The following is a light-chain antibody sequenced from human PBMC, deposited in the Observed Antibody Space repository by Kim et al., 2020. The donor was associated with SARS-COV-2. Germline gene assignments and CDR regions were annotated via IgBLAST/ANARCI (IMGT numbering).Light chain of an antibody. Sequence: EIVLTQSPGILSLSPGERATLSCRASQSVSSSYLGWYQQKPGQAPRLRIYGASSRATGIPDRFSGSGSGTDFTLTISRLEPEDFAVYYCQQYGISQYTFGQGTELEI. V-gene: IGKV3-20*01. J-gene: IGKJ2*01. CDR3: QQYGISQYT. CDR1: QSVSSSY. CDR2: GAS.